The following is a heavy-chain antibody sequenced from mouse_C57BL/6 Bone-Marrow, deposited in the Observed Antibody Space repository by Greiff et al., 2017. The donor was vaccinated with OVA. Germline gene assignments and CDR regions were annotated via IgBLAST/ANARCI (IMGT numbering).Heavy chain of an antibody. V-gene: IGHV10-1*01. D-gene: IGHD1-1*01. J-gene: IGHJ3*01. Sequence: EAGGGLVQPKGSLKLSCAASGFSFNTYAMNWVRQAPGKGLEWVARIRSKSNNYATYYADSVKDRFTISRDDSESMLYLQMNNLKTEDTAMYYCVRSLIYYGFAYWGQGTLVTVSA. CDR1: GFSFNTYA. CDR2: IRSKSNNYAT. CDR3: VRSLIYYGFAY.